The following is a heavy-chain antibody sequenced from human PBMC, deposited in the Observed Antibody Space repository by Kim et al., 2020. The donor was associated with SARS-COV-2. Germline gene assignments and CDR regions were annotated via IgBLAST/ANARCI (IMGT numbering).Heavy chain of an antibody. CDR3: AREDRRFDS. Sequence: GGSLRLSCTASGFTFNTYWMNWVRQAPGKGLEWVVNIKPDGSEKYYVDSVKGRFIISRDNSKNSLYLYMNSLRVDDTAVYYCAREDRRFDSWGQGTLVTVSS. CDR1: GFTFNTYW. CDR2: IKPDGSEK. V-gene: IGHV3-7*01. J-gene: IGHJ5*01.